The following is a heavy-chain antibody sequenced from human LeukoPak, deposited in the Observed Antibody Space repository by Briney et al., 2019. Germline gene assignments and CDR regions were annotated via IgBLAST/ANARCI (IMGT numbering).Heavy chain of an antibody. Sequence: SETLSLTCTVSGGSISTYYWTWIRQSPGKGLEWIGYIDHSGSTNYNPSLESRVTMSVDPSKKQFSLGLTSLTEADTAVYYCARAYSTTFPFDFWGPGTLVTVSS. D-gene: IGHD6-13*01. CDR3: ARAYSTTFPFDF. CDR1: GGSISTYY. V-gene: IGHV4-59*01. J-gene: IGHJ4*01. CDR2: IDHSGST.